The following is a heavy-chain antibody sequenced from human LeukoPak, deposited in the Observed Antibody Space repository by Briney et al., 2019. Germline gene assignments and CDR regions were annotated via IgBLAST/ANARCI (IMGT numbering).Heavy chain of an antibody. V-gene: IGHV3-48*01. CDR3: ARDRITIFRDAFDI. CDR2: ISSSSSTI. D-gene: IGHD3-3*01. Sequence: GGSLRLSCAASGFTFSSYSMNWVRQAPGKGLEWVSYISSSSSTIYYADSVKGRFTISRDNAKNSLYLQMNSLRAEDTAVYYCARDRITIFRDAFDIWGQGTMVTVSS. J-gene: IGHJ3*02. CDR1: GFTFSSYS.